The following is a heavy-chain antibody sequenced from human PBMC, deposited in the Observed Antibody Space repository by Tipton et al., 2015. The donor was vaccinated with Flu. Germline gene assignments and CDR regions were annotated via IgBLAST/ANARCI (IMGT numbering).Heavy chain of an antibody. CDR3: ASATTVTTSGMDV. CDR2: IYYSGST. CDR1: GGSISSYY. V-gene: IGHV4-59*01. J-gene: IGHJ6*02. D-gene: IGHD4-11*01. Sequence: PSLTCTVSGGSISSYYWSWLRQPPGKGLEWIGYIYYSGSTNYNPSLKSRVTISVDTSKNQFSLQLNSVTAADTAVYYCASATTVTTSGMDVWGQGTTVTVSS.